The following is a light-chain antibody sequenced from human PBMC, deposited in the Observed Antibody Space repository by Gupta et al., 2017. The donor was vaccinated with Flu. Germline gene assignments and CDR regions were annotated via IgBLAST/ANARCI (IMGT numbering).Light chain of an antibody. J-gene: IGLJ3*02. V-gene: IGLV1-51*02. CDR2: ETR. CDR3: GAWDSSLTQGV. CDR1: NSNFGNNH. Sequence: KITISCSGSNSNFGNNHVSWYQQFPGTAPKLLVYETRVRPSGIPDRFSGSKSDTSATLDITGLQAGDEADYYCGAWDSSLTQGVFGGGTKMTV.